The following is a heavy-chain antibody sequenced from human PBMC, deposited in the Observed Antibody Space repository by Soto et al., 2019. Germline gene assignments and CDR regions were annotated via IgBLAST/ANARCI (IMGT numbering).Heavy chain of an antibody. CDR1: GYTFTSYG. CDR3: ARDSSRRDYYDSSGDY. Sequence: ASVKVSCKASGYTFTSYGISWVRQAPGQGLEWMGWISAYNGNTNYAQKLQGRVTMTTDTSTSTAYMEMRSLRSDDTDVYYCARDSSRRDYYDSSGDYWGQGSLVTVSS. CDR2: ISAYNGNT. V-gene: IGHV1-18*01. J-gene: IGHJ4*02. D-gene: IGHD3-22*01.